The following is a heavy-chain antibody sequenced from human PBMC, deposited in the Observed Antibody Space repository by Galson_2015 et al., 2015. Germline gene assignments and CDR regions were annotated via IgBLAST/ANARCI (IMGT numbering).Heavy chain of an antibody. J-gene: IGHJ4*02. D-gene: IGHD3-10*01. CDR3: AKESRYGSGSYYDY. V-gene: IGHV3-23*01. CDR2: ISGSGGST. Sequence: SLRLSCAASGFTFSSYAISWVRQAPGKGLEWVSAISGSGGSTYYADSVKGRFTISRDNSKNTLYLQMNSLRAEDTAVYYCAKESRYGSGSYYDYWGQGTLVTVSS. CDR1: GFTFSSYA.